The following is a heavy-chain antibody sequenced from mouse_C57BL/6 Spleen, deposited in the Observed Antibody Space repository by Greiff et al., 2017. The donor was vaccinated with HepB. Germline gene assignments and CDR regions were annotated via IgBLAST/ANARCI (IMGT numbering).Heavy chain of an antibody. CDR3: ARHPELFAY. V-gene: IGHV5-6*01. Sequence: EVKLQESGGDLVKPGGSLKLSCAASGFTFSSYGMSWVRQTPDKRLEWVATISSGGSYTYYPDSVKGRFTISRDNAKNTLYLQMSSLKSEDTAMYYCARHPELFAYWGQGTLVTVSA. J-gene: IGHJ3*01. CDR2: ISSGGSYT. CDR1: GFTFSSYG.